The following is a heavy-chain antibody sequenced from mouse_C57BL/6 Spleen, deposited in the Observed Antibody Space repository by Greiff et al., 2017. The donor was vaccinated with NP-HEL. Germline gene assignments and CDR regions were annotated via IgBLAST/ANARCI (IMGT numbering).Heavy chain of an antibody. D-gene: IGHD2-1*01. J-gene: IGHJ3*01. CDR2: IYPGRGST. CDR3: ARRDYGNFGAY. Sequence: QVQLQQPVAELVTPGASVQMSCKASGYTFPSYWITWLKQRPGPVLEWIGAIYPGRGSTNYNEQFKSKATLTVDTSSSTAYMQLSSLTSEDSAVDYGARRDYGNFGAYWGQGTLVTVSA. V-gene: IGHV1-55*01. CDR1: GYTFPSYW.